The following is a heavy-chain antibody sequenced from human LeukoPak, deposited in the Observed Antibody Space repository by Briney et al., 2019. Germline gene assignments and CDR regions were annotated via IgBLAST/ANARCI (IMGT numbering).Heavy chain of an antibody. Sequence: GGSLRLSCAASGFTVSSNYMSWVRQAPGNGLEWVSVIYSGGSTYYADSVKGRFTISRDNSKNTLYLQMNSLRAEDTAVYYCARGHTATDFCSGSYAYFDYWGQGTLVTVSS. J-gene: IGHJ4*02. CDR3: ARGHTATDFCSGSYAYFDY. CDR1: GFTVSSNY. V-gene: IGHV3-66*01. D-gene: IGHD3-3*01. CDR2: IYSGGST.